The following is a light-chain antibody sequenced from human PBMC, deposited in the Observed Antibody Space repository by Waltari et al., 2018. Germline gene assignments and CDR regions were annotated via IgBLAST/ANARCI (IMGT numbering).Light chain of an antibody. CDR3: CSYADSSTSV. V-gene: IGLV2-23*01. CDR2: DGS. Sequence: QSALTQPASVSGFPGQSITISCTGTSSDVGSYNLVSWYQQYPGKAPKLMIYDGSKRTSGVANRLSGSKSGNTASLTIAGLHAEDEADYYCCSYADSSTSVFGGGTKLTVL. J-gene: IGLJ3*02. CDR1: SSDVGSYNL.